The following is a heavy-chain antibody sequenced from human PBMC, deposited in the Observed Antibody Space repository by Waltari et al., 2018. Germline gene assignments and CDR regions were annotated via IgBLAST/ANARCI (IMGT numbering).Heavy chain of an antibody. CDR1: GGSFSGYY. V-gene: IGHV4-34*01. J-gene: IGHJ4*02. CDR3: ASRDYGSGSYRPHYFDY. Sequence: QVQLQQWGAGLLKPSEPLSLTCAVYGGSFSGYYWIWIRQPPGKGPEWIGEINHSGSTNYNPSLKSRVTISVDTSKNQFSLKLSSVTAADTAVYYCASRDYGSGSYRPHYFDYWGQGTLVTVSS. D-gene: IGHD3-10*01. CDR2: INHSGST.